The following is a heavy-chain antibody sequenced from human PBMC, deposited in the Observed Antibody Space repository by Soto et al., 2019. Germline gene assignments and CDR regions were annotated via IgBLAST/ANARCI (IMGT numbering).Heavy chain of an antibody. CDR3: AKRYGYGMDV. J-gene: IGHJ6*02. CDR1: GFTFSSYG. D-gene: IGHD1-20*01. V-gene: IGHV3-30*18. Sequence: QVQLVESGGGVVQPGRSLRLSCAASGFTFSSYGMHWVRQAPGKGLEWVAVISYDGSNKYYADSVKGRFTISRDNSKNTLYLQMNSLRAEDTAVYYWAKRYGYGMDVWGQGTTVTVSS. CDR2: ISYDGSNK.